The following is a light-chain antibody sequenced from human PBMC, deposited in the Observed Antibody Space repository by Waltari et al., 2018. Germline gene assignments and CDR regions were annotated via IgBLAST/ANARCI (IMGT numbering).Light chain of an antibody. V-gene: IGKV3-20*01. CDR2: GAS. CDR1: QSAASIY. CDR3: QQYGDSPLYT. Sequence: EYVLTQSPGTRPLPPGERATPSCRASQSAASIYLAWYQQKPGQAPRLLIYGASNRATGIPDRFSGSGSGKDFTLTISRLEPEDFAVYYCQQYGDSPLYTFGRGTKLEIK. J-gene: IGKJ2*01.